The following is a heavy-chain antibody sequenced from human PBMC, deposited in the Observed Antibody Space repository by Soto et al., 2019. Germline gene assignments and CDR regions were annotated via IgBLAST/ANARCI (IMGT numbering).Heavy chain of an antibody. V-gene: IGHV3-23*01. CDR2: ISGSGGST. CDR3: AKRDEGDQLLHFLSHEQNYYYGMDV. D-gene: IGHD2-2*01. CDR1: GFTFSSYA. J-gene: IGHJ6*02. Sequence: GGSLRLSCAASGFTFSSYAMSWVRQAPGKGLEWVSAISGSGGSTYYADSVKGRFTISRDNSKNTLYLQMNSLRAEDTAVYYCAKRDEGDQLLHFLSHEQNYYYGMDVWGQGTTVTVSS.